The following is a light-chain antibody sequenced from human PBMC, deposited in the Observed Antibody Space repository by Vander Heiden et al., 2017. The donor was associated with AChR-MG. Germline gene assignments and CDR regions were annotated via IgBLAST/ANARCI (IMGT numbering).Light chain of an antibody. CDR1: QSMSSY. CDR3: QQRVNNPGRNT. V-gene: IGKV1-39*01. J-gene: IGKJ2*01. CDR2: AAS. Sequence: DIQMTQSPSSLSASVGDRVTITCRASQSMSSYLHWYQQKPGKAPNLLIYAASSLQGGVPSRFSGSGYGTNFTLTISSLQPEDFATYYCQQRVNNPGRNTFGQGTKLEIK.